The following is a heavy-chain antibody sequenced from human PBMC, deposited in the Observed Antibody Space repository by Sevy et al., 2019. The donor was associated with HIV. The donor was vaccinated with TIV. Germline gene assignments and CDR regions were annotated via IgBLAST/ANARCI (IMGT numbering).Heavy chain of an antibody. J-gene: IGHJ4*02. CDR2: INRDGSTK. CDR3: ARDDRPSGWLFDY. V-gene: IGHV3-7*01. Sequence: GGSLRLSCAASGFTFSSYWMTWVRQAPGKGLEWVANINRDGSTKNYVDSVKGRFTISRDKAKNSLYLEINSLRAEDTAVYYCARDDRPSGWLFDYWGQGTLVTVSS. D-gene: IGHD6-19*01. CDR1: GFTFSSYW.